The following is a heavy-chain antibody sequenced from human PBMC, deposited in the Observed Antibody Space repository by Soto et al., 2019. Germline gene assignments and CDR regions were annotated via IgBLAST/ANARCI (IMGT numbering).Heavy chain of an antibody. Sequence: PGGSLRLSCAASGFTFSSSWMNWVRQAPGKGLEWVAGIKEDGSEKYYVDFVKGRLTISRDNAENSLYLQMNSLRAEDTAVYYCARDRGYSCFEYWGPGT. CDR2: IKEDGSEK. V-gene: IGHV3-7*01. D-gene: IGHD5-18*01. CDR1: GFTFSSSW. CDR3: ARDRGYSCFEY. J-gene: IGHJ4*02.